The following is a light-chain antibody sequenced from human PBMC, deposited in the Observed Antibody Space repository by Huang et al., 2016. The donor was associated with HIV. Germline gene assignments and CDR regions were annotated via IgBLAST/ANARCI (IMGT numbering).Light chain of an antibody. J-gene: IGKJ4*01. Sequence: EIVMTQSPDTLSVSPGERATLSCRASQSVRDKLAWYQQKPGQAPRLLLHATSTRATGVPARLSGSGSGTEFTLTINSLQSEDCGVYYCQQYESWPPLTFGGGTKVEIK. CDR3: QQYESWPPLT. CDR2: ATS. CDR1: QSVRDK. V-gene: IGKV3-15*01.